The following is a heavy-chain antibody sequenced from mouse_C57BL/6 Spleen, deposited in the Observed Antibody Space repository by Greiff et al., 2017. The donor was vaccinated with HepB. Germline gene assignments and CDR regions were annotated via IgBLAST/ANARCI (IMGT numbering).Heavy chain of an antibody. CDR1: GFTFSDYG. CDR2: ISSGISTI. CDR3: ARPHYYGSSPFAY. J-gene: IGHJ3*01. V-gene: IGHV5-17*01. Sequence: EVHLVESGGGLVKPGGSLKLSCAASGFTFSDYGMHWVRQAPEKGLEWVAYISSGISTIYYADTVKGRFTISRDNAKNTLFLQMTRLRSEDTAMYYCARPHYYGSSPFAYWGQGTLVTVSA. D-gene: IGHD1-1*01.